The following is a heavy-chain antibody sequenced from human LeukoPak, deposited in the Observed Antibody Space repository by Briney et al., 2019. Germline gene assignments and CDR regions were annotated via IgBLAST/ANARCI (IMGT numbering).Heavy chain of an antibody. CDR2: IYWNDDN. J-gene: IGHJ4*02. Sequence: SGPTLVNPTQTLTLTCTFSGFPLTTSGVGVGWIRQPPGKALEWLAVIYWNDDNHYSPSLKRRLTITKDTSKNQVVLTMTNMDPVDTATYYCAHRYYDSSGYVNWGQGTLVTVSS. D-gene: IGHD3-22*01. CDR1: GFPLTTSGVG. CDR3: AHRYYDSSGYVN. V-gene: IGHV2-5*01.